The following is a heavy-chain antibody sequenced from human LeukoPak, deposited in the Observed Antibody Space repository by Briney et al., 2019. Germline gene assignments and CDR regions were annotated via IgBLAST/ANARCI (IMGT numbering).Heavy chain of an antibody. CDR2: ISGSGGST. CDR1: GFTFSIYA. V-gene: IGHV3-23*01. Sequence: GGSLRLSCAASGFTFSIYAMSWVRQAPGKGLEWVSAISGSGGSTYYADSVKGRFTISRDNSKNTPYLQMNSLRAEDTAVYYCAKHKLTDDYFDYWGQGTLVTVSS. CDR3: AKHKLTDDYFDY. D-gene: IGHD3-10*01. J-gene: IGHJ4*02.